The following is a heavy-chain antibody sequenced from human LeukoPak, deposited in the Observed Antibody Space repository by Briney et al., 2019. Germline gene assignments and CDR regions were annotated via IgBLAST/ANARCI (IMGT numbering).Heavy chain of an antibody. J-gene: IGHJ4*02. V-gene: IGHV4-39*01. Sequence: SETLSLTCTVSGGSISGTLYYWGWIRQPPGKGLEWIGSIFYSGITYYNPSLQSRVTISVDTSKNQFSLKLSSVTAADTAVYYCARLRHYYDSSGYFVYWGEGTLVTVSS. CDR2: IFYSGIT. CDR1: GGSISGTLYY. D-gene: IGHD3-22*01. CDR3: ARLRHYYDSSGYFVY.